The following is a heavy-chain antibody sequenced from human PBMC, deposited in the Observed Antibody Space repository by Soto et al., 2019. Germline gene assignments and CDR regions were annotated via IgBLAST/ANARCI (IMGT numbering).Heavy chain of an antibody. CDR1: GFTFSSYS. J-gene: IGHJ4*02. CDR3: ARDLLLTGSPPVGGY. V-gene: IGHV3-21*01. Sequence: EVQLVESGGGLVKPGGSLRLSCAASGFTFSSYSMNWVRQAPGKGLEWVSSISSSSSYIYYADSVKGRFTISRDNAKNSLYLQMNSLRAEDTAVYYCARDLLLTGSPPVGGYWGQGTLVTVSS. CDR2: ISSSSSYI. D-gene: IGHD1-20*01.